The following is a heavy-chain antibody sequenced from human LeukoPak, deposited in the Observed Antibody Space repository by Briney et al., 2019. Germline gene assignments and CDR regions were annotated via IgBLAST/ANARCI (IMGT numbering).Heavy chain of an antibody. CDR3: ARPKTYYYEDTDLKVWVRGPLDY. Sequence: SVKVSCKASGGTFSSYALSWVRQAPGQGLEWMGGIIPFLGTPNYAQRFQDRVTISADESTSTFYMELRSLRSEDTAVYYCARPKTYYYEDTDLKVWVRGPLDYWGQGTLVTVSS. J-gene: IGHJ4*02. V-gene: IGHV1-69*13. D-gene: IGHD3-22*01. CDR1: GGTFSSYA. CDR2: IIPFLGTP.